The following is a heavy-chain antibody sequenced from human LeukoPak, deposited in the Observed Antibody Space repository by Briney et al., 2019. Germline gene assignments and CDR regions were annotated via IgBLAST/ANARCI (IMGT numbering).Heavy chain of an antibody. J-gene: IGHJ4*02. CDR2: IYYSGTT. V-gene: IGHV4-59*12. Sequence: SETLSLTCSVSGGSISGYYWSWIRQPPGKGLEWIGYIYYSGTTIYNPSLKSRLTISLDTSKNQFSLNLSSVTAADTAVYYCAREIHYYGSGSYDYWGQGTLVTVSS. CDR1: GGSISGYY. D-gene: IGHD3-10*01. CDR3: AREIHYYGSGSYDY.